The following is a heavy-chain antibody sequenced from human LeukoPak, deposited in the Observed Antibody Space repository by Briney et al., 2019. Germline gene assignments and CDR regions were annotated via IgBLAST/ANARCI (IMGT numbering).Heavy chain of an antibody. Sequence: GGSLRLSCAASGFTLSNYAMSWVRQAPGKGLEWVSAVSGSGGSTHYADSVKGRFTISRDNSKNTLYLQMNSLRVEDTAVYYCAKLKTMVDYYFDFWGLGTPVTVSS. CDR3: AKLKTMVDYYFDF. D-gene: IGHD4/OR15-4a*01. J-gene: IGHJ4*02. CDR1: GFTLSNYA. V-gene: IGHV3-23*01. CDR2: VSGSGGST.